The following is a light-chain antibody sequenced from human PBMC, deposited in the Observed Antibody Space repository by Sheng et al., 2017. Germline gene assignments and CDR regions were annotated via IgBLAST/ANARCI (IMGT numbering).Light chain of an antibody. J-gene: IGKJ4*01. CDR2: AAS. V-gene: IGKV3-11*01. CDR1: QRVDSTY. Sequence: DIVLTQFPDTLSLSPGDRATLSCRASQRVDSTYIAWYQQKPGQAPRLLIYAASERATGTPDRFSGGGSGTDFTFTISSLEPEDFAVYYCQQRSNWPPTLTFGGGTKVEIK. CDR3: QQRSNWPPTLT.